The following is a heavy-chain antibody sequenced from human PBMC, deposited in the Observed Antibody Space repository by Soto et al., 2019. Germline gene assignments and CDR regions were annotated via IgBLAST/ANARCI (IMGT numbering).Heavy chain of an antibody. CDR1: GGSFSGYY. CDR2: INHSGST. J-gene: IGHJ6*02. D-gene: IGHD2-15*01. Sequence: SETLSLTCAVYGGSFSGYYWSWIRQPPGKWLEWIGEINHSGSTNYNPSLKSRVTISVDTSKNQFSLKLSSVTAADTAVYYCARGRGRSSGNPTYYYYYGMDVWGQGXTVTV. V-gene: IGHV4-34*01. CDR3: ARGRGRSSGNPTYYYYYGMDV.